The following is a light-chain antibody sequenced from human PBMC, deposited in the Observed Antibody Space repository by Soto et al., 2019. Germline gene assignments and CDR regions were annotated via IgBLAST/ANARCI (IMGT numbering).Light chain of an antibody. CDR2: DVS. J-gene: IGLJ3*02. V-gene: IGLV2-14*03. CDR1: SSNVGAYNY. Sequence: QSVLTQPASVSGSPGQSITISCTGTSSNVGAYNYVSWYQQHPGKAPKVMIFDVSNRPSGISNRFSGSKSGTTASLTISGLQDEDDADYYCCSDTGSNTRVFGGGTKLTVL. CDR3: CSDTGSNTRV.